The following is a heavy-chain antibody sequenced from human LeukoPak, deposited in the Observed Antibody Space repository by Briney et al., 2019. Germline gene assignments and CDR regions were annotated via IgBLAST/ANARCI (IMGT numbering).Heavy chain of an antibody. CDR2: INPSGGST. Sequence: GASVKVSCKASGYTFTSYYMHWVRQAPGQGLEWMGIINPSGGSTSYAQKFQGRVTMTRDTSTSTVYMELSSLRSEDTAVYYCARDPSNSGTYYKVGAFDFWGQGTMVTVSS. J-gene: IGHJ3*01. V-gene: IGHV1-46*01. D-gene: IGHD1-26*01. CDR1: GYTFTSYY. CDR3: ARDPSNSGTYYKVGAFDF.